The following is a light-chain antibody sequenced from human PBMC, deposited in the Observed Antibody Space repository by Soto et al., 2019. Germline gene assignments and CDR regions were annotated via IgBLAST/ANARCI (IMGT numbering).Light chain of an antibody. CDR3: QQYGSSPWT. Sequence: EIVMTQSPATLSVSPGERATLSCRASQYMSNTLAWYQQRPGQAPRLLIYDASTRATGIPDRFSGSKSGTDFTLTIRRLEPEDFAVYYCQQYGSSPWTFGQGTKV. CDR1: QYMSNT. V-gene: IGKV3-20*01. CDR2: DAS. J-gene: IGKJ1*01.